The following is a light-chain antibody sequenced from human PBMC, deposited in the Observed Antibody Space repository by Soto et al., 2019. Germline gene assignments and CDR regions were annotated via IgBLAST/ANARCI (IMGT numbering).Light chain of an antibody. V-gene: IGKV3-20*01. CDR1: QSVSRAY. CDR2: GAS. J-gene: IGKJ1*01. Sequence: EVVLTQSPGTLSLSPGERATLSCRASQSVSRAYLAWYQQKPGQAPRLLIYGASSRATGIPDRFSGSGSGTDFTLTISRLEPDDFAVYYCQEYGSSRTFDQGTKVEIK. CDR3: QEYGSSRT.